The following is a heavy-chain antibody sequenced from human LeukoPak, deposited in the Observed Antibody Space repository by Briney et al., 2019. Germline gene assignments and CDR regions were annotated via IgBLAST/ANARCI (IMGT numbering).Heavy chain of an antibody. CDR1: GSTVSSNY. V-gene: IGHV3-66*02. D-gene: IGHD6-19*01. Sequence: GGSLRLSCAASGSTVSSNYMSRVRQAPGKGLEWVSVIYSGGSTYYADSVKGRFTISRDNSKNTLYLQMNSLRAEDTAVYYCARDRSSGWYDFDYWGQGTLVTVSS. J-gene: IGHJ4*02. CDR2: IYSGGST. CDR3: ARDRSSGWYDFDY.